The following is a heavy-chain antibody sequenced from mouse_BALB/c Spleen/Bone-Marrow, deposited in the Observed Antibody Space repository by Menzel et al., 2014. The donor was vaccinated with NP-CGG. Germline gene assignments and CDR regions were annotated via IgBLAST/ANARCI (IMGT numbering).Heavy chain of an antibody. J-gene: IGHJ1*01. CDR1: GFDFXGYW. D-gene: IGHD1-1*01. V-gene: IGHV4-1*02. CDR3: ARLNYYGSLFV. Sequence: EVQVVESGGGLVQPGGSLKLSCAASGFDFXGYWMSWVRQAPGKGLEWIGEINPDSSTINYTPSLKDKFIISRDNAKNTLYLQMSKVRSEDTALYYCARLNYYGSLFVWGAGTTVTVSS. CDR2: INPDSSTI.